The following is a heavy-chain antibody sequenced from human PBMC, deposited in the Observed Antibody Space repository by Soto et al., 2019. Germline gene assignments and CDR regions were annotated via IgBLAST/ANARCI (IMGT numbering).Heavy chain of an antibody. V-gene: IGHV4-59*01. CDR3: ARAVFGELLYNWFVP. Sequence: SETLSLTCTVSGGSISSYYWSWIRQPPGKGLEWIGYIYYSGSTNYNPSLKSRVTISVDTSKNQFSLKLSSVTAADTAVYYCARAVFGELLYNWFVPLGQGTLVNVST. J-gene: IGHJ5*02. CDR2: IYYSGST. CDR1: GGSISSYY. D-gene: IGHD3-10*02.